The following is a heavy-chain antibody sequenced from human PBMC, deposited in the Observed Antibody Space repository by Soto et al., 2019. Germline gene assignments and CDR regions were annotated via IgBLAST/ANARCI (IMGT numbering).Heavy chain of an antibody. CDR2: ISGSGGST. CDR3: ANSRTPKYYFDY. CDR1: GFTFSSYP. Sequence: EVQLLESGGGLVQPGGSLRLSCAASGFTFSSYPMSWVRQAPGKGLEWVSAISGSGGSTYYADSVKGRFTISRDNSKNTLYLQMNSLRAEDTAVYYCANSRTPKYYFDYWGQGTLVTVSS. V-gene: IGHV3-23*01. J-gene: IGHJ4*02.